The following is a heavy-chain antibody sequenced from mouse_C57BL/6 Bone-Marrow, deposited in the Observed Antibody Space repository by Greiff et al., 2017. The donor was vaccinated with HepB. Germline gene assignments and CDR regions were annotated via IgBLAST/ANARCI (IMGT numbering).Heavy chain of an antibody. Sequence: QVQLQQPGAELVKPGASVKLSCKASGYTFTSYWMHWVKQRPGQGLEWIGMIHPNSGSTNYNEKFKSKATLTVDKSSSTAYMQLSSLTSEDSAVYYCARSRHYYGTPYYAMDYWSQGTSVTVSS. J-gene: IGHJ4*01. CDR3: ARSRHYYGTPYYAMDY. CDR2: IHPNSGST. D-gene: IGHD1-1*01. CDR1: GYTFTSYW. V-gene: IGHV1-64*01.